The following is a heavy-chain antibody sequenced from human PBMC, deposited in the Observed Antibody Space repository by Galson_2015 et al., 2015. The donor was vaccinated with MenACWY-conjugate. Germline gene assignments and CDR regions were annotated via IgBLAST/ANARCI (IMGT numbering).Heavy chain of an antibody. V-gene: IGHV1-24*01. J-gene: IGHJ4*02. CDR3: AADRRQVRRGWLPY. Sequence: SVKVSCKVSGYTLTDLSMYWVRQAPGKGLEWMGGFNPRDGKTIYAQRFQGRVTMTEATSTDTAYIELSMLRSEDTAVYYCAADRRQVRRGWLPYWGQGTPVTVSS. CDR2: FNPRDGKT. D-gene: IGHD5-18*01. CDR1: GYTLTDLS.